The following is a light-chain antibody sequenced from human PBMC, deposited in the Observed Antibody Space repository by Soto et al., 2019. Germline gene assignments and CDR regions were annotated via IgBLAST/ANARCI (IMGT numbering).Light chain of an antibody. CDR1: QSVSSSY. CDR2: RTS. Sequence: EIVLTQSPGTLSLSPGERATLSCRASQSVSSSYLAWYQQKPGQAPRLLICRTSNRATGIPDRFSGSGSGTDFTLTISRLEPEDFAVYWCQQYDSSPRTFGQGTKVDNK. CDR3: QQYDSSPRT. V-gene: IGKV3-20*01. J-gene: IGKJ1*01.